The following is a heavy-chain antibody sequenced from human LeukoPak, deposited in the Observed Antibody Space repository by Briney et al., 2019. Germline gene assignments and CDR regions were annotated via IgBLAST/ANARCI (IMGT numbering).Heavy chain of an antibody. CDR1: GYSFTSYW. V-gene: IGHV5-51*01. D-gene: IGHD5-12*01. CDR2: IYPGDSDT. Sequence: GESLKISCKGSGYSFTSYWIGGAGQMPGKGLEWMGIIYPGDSDTRYSPSFQGQVTISADKSISTAYLQWSSLKASDTAMYYCALLSSDIVATIGGYYFDYWGQGTLVTVSS. J-gene: IGHJ4*02. CDR3: ALLSSDIVATIGGYYFDY.